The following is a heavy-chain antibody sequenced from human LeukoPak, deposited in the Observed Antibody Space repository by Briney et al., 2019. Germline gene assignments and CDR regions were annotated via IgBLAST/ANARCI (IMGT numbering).Heavy chain of an antibody. J-gene: IGHJ3*02. CDR2: IIREGTGT. Sequence: GGSLRLSCAASGFSLSSHVMHWVRQAPGKGLVWVSHIIREGTGTDYADSVKGRFTISRDIDTNTLYLEMNSLRAEDTAMYYCARAAGYGAGSYGFTIWGQGTTVTVSS. CDR1: GFSLSSHV. V-gene: IGHV3-74*01. CDR3: ARAAGYGAGSYGFTI. D-gene: IGHD3-10*01.